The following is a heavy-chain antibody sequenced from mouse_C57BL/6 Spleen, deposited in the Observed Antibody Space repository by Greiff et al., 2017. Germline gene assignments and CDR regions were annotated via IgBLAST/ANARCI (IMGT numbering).Heavy chain of an antibody. CDR1: GYTFTSYW. D-gene: IGHD2-4*01. Sequence: QVQLQQPGAELVRPGTSVTLSCKASGYTFTSYWMHWVKQRPGQGLEWIGVIDPSDSYTNYNQKFKGKATLTVDTSSSTAYMQLSSLTSEDSAVYYCAGGDYDGYYFDYWGQGTTLTVSS. CDR2: IDPSDSYT. J-gene: IGHJ2*01. CDR3: AGGDYDGYYFDY. V-gene: IGHV1-59*01.